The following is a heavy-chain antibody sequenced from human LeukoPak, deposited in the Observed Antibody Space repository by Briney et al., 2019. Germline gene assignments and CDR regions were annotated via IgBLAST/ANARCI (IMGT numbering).Heavy chain of an antibody. D-gene: IGHD6-6*01. CDR3: ARVSGTRPNSSSGY. V-gene: IGHV1-18*01. Sequence: VASVKVSCKASGYTFTSYGISWVRQAPGQGLEWMGWISAYNGNTNYAQKLQGRVTMTTDTSTSTAYMELRSLRSDDTAVYYCARVSGTRPNSSSGYWGQGTLVTVSS. CDR1: GYTFTSYG. J-gene: IGHJ4*02. CDR2: ISAYNGNT.